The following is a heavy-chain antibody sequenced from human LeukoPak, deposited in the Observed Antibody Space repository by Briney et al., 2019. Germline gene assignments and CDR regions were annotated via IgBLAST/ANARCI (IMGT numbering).Heavy chain of an antibody. Sequence: SETLSLTCTVSGGSISSYYWSWIRQPPGKGLEWIGYIYYSGGTNYNPSLKSRVTISVDTSKNQFSLKLSSVTAADTAVYYCAREAIGYSSSWSGYAFDIWGQGTMVTVSS. CDR3: AREAIGYSSSWSGYAFDI. J-gene: IGHJ3*02. CDR1: GGSISSYY. V-gene: IGHV4-59*01. CDR2: IYYSGGT. D-gene: IGHD6-13*01.